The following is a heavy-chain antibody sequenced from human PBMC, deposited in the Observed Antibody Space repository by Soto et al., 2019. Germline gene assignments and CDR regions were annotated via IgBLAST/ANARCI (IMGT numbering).Heavy chain of an antibody. Sequence: SVKVSCKASGGTFSSYAISCVRQAPGQGLEWMGGIIPIFGTANYAQKFQGRVTITADESTSTAYMELSSLRSEDTAVYYCARARYYYDSSGYYENLKYFDYWGQGTLVTVS. V-gene: IGHV1-69*01. CDR1: GGTFSSYA. D-gene: IGHD3-22*01. CDR2: IIPIFGTA. J-gene: IGHJ4*02. CDR3: ARARYYYDSSGYYENLKYFDY.